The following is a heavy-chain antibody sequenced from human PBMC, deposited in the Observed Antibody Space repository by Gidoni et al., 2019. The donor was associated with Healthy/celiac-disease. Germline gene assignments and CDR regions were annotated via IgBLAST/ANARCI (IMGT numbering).Heavy chain of an antibody. CDR1: GFTFSSYG. CDR2: IWYYGSNK. V-gene: IGHV3-33*01. D-gene: IGHD5-18*01. Sequence: QVQLVESGGGVVQPGRSLRLSCAASGFTFSSYGMHWVRQAPGKGLGWVAVIWYYGSNKYDADSVKGRFTISRDNSKNTLYLQMNSLRAEDTAVYYCARDRRIQPKGYGMDVWGQGTTVTVSS. J-gene: IGHJ6*02. CDR3: ARDRRIQPKGYGMDV.